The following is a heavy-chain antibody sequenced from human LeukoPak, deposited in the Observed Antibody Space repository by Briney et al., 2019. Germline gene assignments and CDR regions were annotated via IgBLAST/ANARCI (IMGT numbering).Heavy chain of an antibody. CDR2: INHSGST. D-gene: IGHD6-6*01. CDR1: GGSFSGYY. CDR3: ARGGVIAARREVANWFDP. V-gene: IGHV4-34*01. J-gene: IGHJ5*02. Sequence: SETLSLTCVVYGGSFSGYYWSWIRQPPGKGLEWIGEINHSGSTNYKPSLKSRVTISVDTSKNRFSLKLSSVTAADTAVYYCARGGVIAARREVANWFDPWGQGTLVTVSS.